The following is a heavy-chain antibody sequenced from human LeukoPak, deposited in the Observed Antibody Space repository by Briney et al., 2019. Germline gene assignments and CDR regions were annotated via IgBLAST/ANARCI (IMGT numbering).Heavy chain of an antibody. D-gene: IGHD1-14*01. CDR2: IYYSGST. J-gene: IGHJ5*02. V-gene: IGHV4-39*07. Sequence: SETLSLTCTVSGGSISSSSYYWGWIRQPPGKGLEWIGSIYYSGSTYYDPSFKSRVTISVDTSKNQFSLKLSSVTAADTAVYYCARTESWFDPWGQGTLVTVSS. CDR3: ARTESWFDP. CDR1: GGSISSSSYY.